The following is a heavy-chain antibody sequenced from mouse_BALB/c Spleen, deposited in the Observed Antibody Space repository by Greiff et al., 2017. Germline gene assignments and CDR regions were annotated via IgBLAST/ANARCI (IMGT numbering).Heavy chain of an antibody. CDR2: ISSGGST. Sequence: EVHLVESGGGLVKPGGSLKLSCAASGFTFSSYAMSWVRQTPEKRLEWVASISSGGSTYYPDSVKGRFTISRDNARNILYLQMSSLRSEDTAMYYCAGGPDGYYGYYYAMDYWGQGTSVTVSS. D-gene: IGHD2-3*01. V-gene: IGHV5-6-5*01. CDR3: AGGPDGYYGYYYAMDY. CDR1: GFTFSSYA. J-gene: IGHJ4*01.